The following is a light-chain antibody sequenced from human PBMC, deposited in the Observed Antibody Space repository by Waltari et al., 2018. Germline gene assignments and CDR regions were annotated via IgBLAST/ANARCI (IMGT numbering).Light chain of an antibody. Sequence: DIVMTQSPDSLALSLGERATINCKSSQSVLYSSINKNYLAWYQQEPGHPPKLLIYWAYTRKSEVPDRFSGSGSATDFTLTISSLQADDVAVYYCQQYYSVPLTFGGGTQVEIK. V-gene: IGKV4-1*01. CDR2: WAY. CDR3: QQYYSVPLT. J-gene: IGKJ4*01. CDR1: QSVLYSSINKNY.